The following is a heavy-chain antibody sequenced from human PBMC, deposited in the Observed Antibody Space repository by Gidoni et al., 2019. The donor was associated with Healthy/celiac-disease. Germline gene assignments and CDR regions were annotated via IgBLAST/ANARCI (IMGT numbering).Heavy chain of an antibody. D-gene: IGHD3-22*01. CDR1: GYRSTSYW. V-gene: IGHV5-51*03. Sequence: EVQLVQFGAAVNKPGESLKISCKGPGYRSTSYWIGWVRQMPGKGREWMGIIYPGDSDTRYSPSFQGQVTISADKSISTAYLQWSSLKASDTAMYYCARMGYDSSGYYYAYFDYWGQGTLVTVSS. CDR3: ARMGYDSSGYYYAYFDY. CDR2: IYPGDSDT. J-gene: IGHJ4*02.